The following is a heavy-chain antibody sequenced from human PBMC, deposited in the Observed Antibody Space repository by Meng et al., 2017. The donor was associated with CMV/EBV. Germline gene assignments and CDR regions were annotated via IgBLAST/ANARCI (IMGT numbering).Heavy chain of an antibody. CDR3: ASYYEYFDY. D-gene: IGHD1-26*01. V-gene: IGHV3-30*02. Sequence: GESLKISCAASGFTFSSYGMHWVRQAPGKGLEWVAFIRYDGSNKYYADSVKGRFTISRDNSKNTLYLQMNSLRAEDTAVYYCASYYEYFDYWGQGTLVTVSS. CDR1: GFTFSSYG. J-gene: IGHJ4*02. CDR2: IRYDGSNK.